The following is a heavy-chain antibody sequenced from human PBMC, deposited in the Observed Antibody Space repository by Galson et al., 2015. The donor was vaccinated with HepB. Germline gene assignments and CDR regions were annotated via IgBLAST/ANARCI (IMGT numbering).Heavy chain of an antibody. CDR1: EFTLGSYW. CDR2: IKRDGSII. CDR3: ARDRTYCSSGIFYDVLDI. J-gene: IGHJ3*02. Sequence: SLRLSCAASEFTLGSYWMTWVRQAPGKGLEWVANIKRDGSIINYADSVRGRFTISRDNAENSLYLQMNSLRAEDTAVYYCARDRTYCSSGIFYDVLDIWGQGTMVTV. V-gene: IGHV3-7*01. D-gene: IGHD2-2*01.